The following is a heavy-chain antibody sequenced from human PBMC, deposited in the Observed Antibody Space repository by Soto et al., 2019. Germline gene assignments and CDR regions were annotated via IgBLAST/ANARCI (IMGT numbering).Heavy chain of an antibody. CDR3: AREGGCSSTSCKYYYYGMDV. V-gene: IGHV1-3*01. CDR1: GYTFTSYA. CDR2: INAGNGNT. D-gene: IGHD2-2*01. J-gene: IGHJ6*02. Sequence: ASVKVSCKASGYTFTSYAMHWVRQAPGQRLEWMGWINAGNGNTKYSQKFQGRVTITRDTSASTAYMELSSLRSEDTAVYYCAREGGCSSTSCKYYYYGMDVWGQGTTVTVS.